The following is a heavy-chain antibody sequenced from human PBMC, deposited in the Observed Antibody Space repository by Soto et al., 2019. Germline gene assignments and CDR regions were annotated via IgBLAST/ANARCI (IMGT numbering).Heavy chain of an antibody. CDR1: GFTFSSYA. CDR2: ISYDGSNK. J-gene: IGHJ6*02. Sequence: QVQLVESGGGVVQPGRSLRLSCAASGFTFSSYAMHWVRQAPGEGLEWVAVISYDGSNKYYADSVKGRFTISRDNSKNTLYLQMNSLRAEDTAVYYCAKDRRPNYYYGMDVWGQGTTVTVSS. D-gene: IGHD6-25*01. V-gene: IGHV3-30*18. CDR3: AKDRRPNYYYGMDV.